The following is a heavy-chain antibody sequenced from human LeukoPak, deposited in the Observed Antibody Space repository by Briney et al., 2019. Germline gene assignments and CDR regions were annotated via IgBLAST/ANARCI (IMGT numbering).Heavy chain of an antibody. V-gene: IGHV4-34*01. CDR3: ARGTHDCSGGSCYWYFDY. D-gene: IGHD2-15*01. CDR1: GGSFSGYY. J-gene: IGHJ4*02. CDR2: INHNGST. Sequence: SETLSLTCAVYGGSFSGYYWNWIRQPPGKGLEWIGEINHNGSTNYNPSLKSRVTISVDTSKNQFSLKLSSVTAADTAVYYCARGTHDCSGGSCYWYFDYWGQGTLVTVSS.